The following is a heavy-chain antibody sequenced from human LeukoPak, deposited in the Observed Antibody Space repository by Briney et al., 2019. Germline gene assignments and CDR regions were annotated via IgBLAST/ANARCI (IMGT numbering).Heavy chain of an antibody. D-gene: IGHD1-26*01. Sequence: PGRSLRLSCAASGFTFSSYAMHWVRQAPGKGLEWVAVISYDGSNKYYADSVKGRFTISRDNSKNTLYLQINSLRAEDTAVYYCARDGVGATRWTEYFQHWGQGTLVTVSS. CDR1: GFTFSSYA. CDR2: ISYDGSNK. CDR3: ARDGVGATRWTEYFQH. V-gene: IGHV3-30-3*01. J-gene: IGHJ1*01.